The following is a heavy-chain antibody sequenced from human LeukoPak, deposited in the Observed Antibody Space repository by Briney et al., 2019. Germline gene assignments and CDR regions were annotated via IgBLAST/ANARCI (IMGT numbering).Heavy chain of an antibody. V-gene: IGHV3-23*01. J-gene: IGHJ4*02. CDR3: ARDGDYVWGSYRHFDY. D-gene: IGHD3-16*02. Sequence: PGGSLRLSCAASGFTFSSSAMSWVRQVPGKGLEWVSGISASGGSTSYADSVRGRFTISRDNSKNTLYVQMNSLRDEDTAVYYCARDGDYVWGSYRHFDYWGQGTLVTVSS. CDR1: GFTFSSSA. CDR2: ISASGGST.